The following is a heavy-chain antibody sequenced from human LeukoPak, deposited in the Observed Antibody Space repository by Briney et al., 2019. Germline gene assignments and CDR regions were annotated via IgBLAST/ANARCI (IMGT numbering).Heavy chain of an antibody. V-gene: IGHV3-30*02. J-gene: IGHJ4*02. D-gene: IGHD1-7*01. CDR2: LRYDGRSK. CDR3: AIGVNYAFDD. Sequence: PGGSLRLSRTASGFILSDSGFDWVRQAPGKGLEWVAFLRYDGRSKYYLDAVKGRFSISRDNSKNAVYLQMDSLRPEDTAVYYCAIGVNYAFDDWGQGTLVTVSS. CDR1: GFILSDSG.